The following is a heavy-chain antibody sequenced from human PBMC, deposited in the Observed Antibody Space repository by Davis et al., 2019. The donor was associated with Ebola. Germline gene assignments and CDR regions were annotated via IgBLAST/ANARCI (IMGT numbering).Heavy chain of an antibody. CDR1: GFTFSTNW. Sequence: PGGSLRLSCAPSGFTFSTNWMSWVRQAPGQGPEWVSSISESATYTTYADSVKGRFTISRDNAKNSLFLQMNSLRAEDTAVYYCARYKRLDYWGQGTLVTVSS. J-gene: IGHJ4*02. CDR2: ISESATYT. D-gene: IGHD1-14*01. V-gene: IGHV3-21*06. CDR3: ARYKRLDY.